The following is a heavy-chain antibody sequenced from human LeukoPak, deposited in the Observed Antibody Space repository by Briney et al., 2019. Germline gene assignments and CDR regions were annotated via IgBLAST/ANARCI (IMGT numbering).Heavy chain of an antibody. V-gene: IGHV1-46*01. D-gene: IGHD1-1*01. CDR1: GYTFTNYY. Sequence: VSVKVSCKASGYTFTNYYIHWVRQAPGQGLEWMGIIKDSGGKSSCAQKFQGRVTMTRGTSTRIVYMELSSLRSEDTAVYYCARGNWFDYWGQGTLVTVSS. J-gene: IGHJ4*02. CDR2: IKDSGGKS. CDR3: ARGNWFDY.